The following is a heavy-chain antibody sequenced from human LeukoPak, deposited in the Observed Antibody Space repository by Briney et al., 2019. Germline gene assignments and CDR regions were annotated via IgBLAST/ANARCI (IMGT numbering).Heavy chain of an antibody. J-gene: IGHJ5*02. CDR1: GGSVSSSGSY. D-gene: IGHD3-16*01. CDR3: ARSNSFCYDS. Sequence: SETLSLTCTVSGGSVSSSGSYWSWIRQPPGKGLEWFAYIYYSGSTTYNPSLKSRVTISVDTSKNQFSLRLSSVTAADTAVYYCARSNSFCYDSWGQGTLVTVSS. V-gene: IGHV4-61*08. CDR2: IYYSGST.